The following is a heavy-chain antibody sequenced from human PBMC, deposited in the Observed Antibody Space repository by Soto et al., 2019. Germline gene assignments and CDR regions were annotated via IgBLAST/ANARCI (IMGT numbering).Heavy chain of an antibody. Sequence: SVKVSCKASGGTFSSYAISWVRQAPGQGLEWMGGIIPIFGTANYAQKFQGRVTITADKSTTTAYMELSSLRSEDTAVYYCVRDILAVGATRLNYYGMDVWGQGTTVTVSS. J-gene: IGHJ6*02. CDR2: IIPIFGTA. V-gene: IGHV1-69*06. CDR3: VRDILAVGATRLNYYGMDV. CDR1: GGTFSSYA. D-gene: IGHD1-26*01.